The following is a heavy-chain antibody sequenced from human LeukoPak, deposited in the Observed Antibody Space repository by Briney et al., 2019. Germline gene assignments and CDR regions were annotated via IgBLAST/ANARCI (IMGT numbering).Heavy chain of an antibody. V-gene: IGHV3-48*04. CDR3: ARDSNNWNDGSIDY. J-gene: IGHJ4*02. CDR1: GFTFNTHT. D-gene: IGHD1-1*01. Sequence: GGSLRLSCAASGFTFNTHTMNWVRQAPGKGLEWVSYISSSGSTIYYAHSVKGRFTISRDNAKNSLYLQMNSLRAEDTAVYYCARDSNNWNDGSIDYWGQGTLVTVSS. CDR2: ISSSGSTI.